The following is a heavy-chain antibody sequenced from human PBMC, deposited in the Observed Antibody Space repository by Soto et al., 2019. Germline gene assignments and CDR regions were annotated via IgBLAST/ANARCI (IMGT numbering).Heavy chain of an antibody. D-gene: IGHD6-13*01. J-gene: IGHJ4*02. CDR3: ARSSNSIAAAGTGFDY. CDR1: GFTVRINY. V-gene: IGHV3-53*01. Sequence: GSLRRSGAASGFTVRINYMSWVRQAPGKGLEWVSVIYSGGSTYYADSVKGRFTISRDNSKNTLYLQMNSLRAEDTAVYYCARSSNSIAAAGTGFDYWGQGTLVTVSS. CDR2: IYSGGST.